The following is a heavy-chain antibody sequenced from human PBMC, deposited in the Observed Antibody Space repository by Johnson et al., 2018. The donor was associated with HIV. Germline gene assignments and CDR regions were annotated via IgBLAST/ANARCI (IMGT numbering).Heavy chain of an antibody. V-gene: IGHV3-11*04. CDR1: GFTFSDYY. CDR3: AGLAVRGSAGAFDI. D-gene: IGHD3-10*01. J-gene: IGHJ3*02. Sequence: QVQLVESGGGLVQPGGSLRLSCAASGFTFSDYYMSWIRQAPGKGLEWVSYISSSGSTIYYADSVTGRFTISRDNAKNSLYLQLNSLRAEDTALYYCAGLAVRGSAGAFDIWGQGTLVTVSS. CDR2: ISSSGSTI.